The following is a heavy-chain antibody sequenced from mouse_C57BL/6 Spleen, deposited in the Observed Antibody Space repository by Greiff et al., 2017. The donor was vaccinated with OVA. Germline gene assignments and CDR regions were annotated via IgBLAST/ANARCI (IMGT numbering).Heavy chain of an antibody. D-gene: IGHD4-1*01. CDR3: ARSDWDFDY. CDR1: GYAFTNYL. CDR2: INPGSGGT. Sequence: VKLQESGAELVRPGTSVKVSCKASGYAFTNYLIEWVKQRPGQGLEWIGVINPGSGGTNYNEKFKGKATLTADKSSSTAYLQLSSLTSEDSAVYFCARSDWDFDYWGQGTTLTVSS. J-gene: IGHJ2*01. V-gene: IGHV1-54*01.